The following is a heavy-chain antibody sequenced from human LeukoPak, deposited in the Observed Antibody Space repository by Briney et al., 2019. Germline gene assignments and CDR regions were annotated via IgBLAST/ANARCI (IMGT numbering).Heavy chain of an antibody. CDR1: GFTFSSYS. Sequence: GSLRLSCAASGFTFSSYSMNWVRQAPGKGLEWVSYISSSSSTIYYADSVKGRFTISRYNAKNSLYLQMNSLRAEDTAVYYCARAGYYYDSSGYKGVYYYYMDVWGKGTTVTVSS. CDR2: ISSSSSTI. J-gene: IGHJ6*03. CDR3: ARAGYYYDSSGYKGVYYYYMDV. V-gene: IGHV3-48*01. D-gene: IGHD3-22*01.